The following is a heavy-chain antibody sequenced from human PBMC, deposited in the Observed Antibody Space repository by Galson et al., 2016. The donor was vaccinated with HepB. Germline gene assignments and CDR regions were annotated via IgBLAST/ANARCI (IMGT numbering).Heavy chain of an antibody. CDR3: ARALSRTQYYYDTSGYYPPGY. V-gene: IGHV3-74*01. D-gene: IGHD3-22*01. J-gene: IGHJ4*02. CDR2: INSDGINT. Sequence: SLRLSCAASGFTFSSYAMSWVRQAPGKGLVWVSRINSDGINTRYADSVRGRFTISRDNAKNTLSLQMNSLRAEDTAVYYCARALSRTQYYYDTSGYYPPGYWGQGTLVTVSS. CDR1: GFTFSSYA.